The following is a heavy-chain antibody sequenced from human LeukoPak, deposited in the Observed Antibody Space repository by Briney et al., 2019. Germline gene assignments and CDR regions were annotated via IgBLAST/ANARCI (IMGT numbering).Heavy chain of an antibody. J-gene: IGHJ2*01. CDR3: ARDGYFDL. CDR1: GYSFINYG. Sequence: ASVKVSYKTSGYSFINYGIGWVRQAPGQGLEWMGWISGHNGNTNYGQNLQGRVTLTTDTSTSTVYMELRSLRSDDTAVYYCARDGYFDLWGRGTLVTVSS. V-gene: IGHV1-18*01. CDR2: ISGHNGNT.